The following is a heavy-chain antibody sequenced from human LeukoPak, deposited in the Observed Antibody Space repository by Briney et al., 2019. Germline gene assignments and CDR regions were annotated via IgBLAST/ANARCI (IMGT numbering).Heavy chain of an antibody. CDR2: VNHSGST. CDR3: ARAPGDFLSGYNTNWFDP. Sequence: SETLSLTCAVYGGSFSGYYWSWIRQPPGKGLEWIGEVNHSGSTNYNPSLKSRVTISVDTSKNQFSLQLSSVTAADTAVYYCARAPGDFLSGYNTNWFDPWGEGTLVTVSS. V-gene: IGHV4-34*01. J-gene: IGHJ5*02. D-gene: IGHD3-3*01. CDR1: GGSFSGYY.